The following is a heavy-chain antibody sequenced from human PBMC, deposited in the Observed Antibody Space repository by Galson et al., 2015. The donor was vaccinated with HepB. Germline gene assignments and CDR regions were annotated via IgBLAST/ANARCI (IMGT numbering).Heavy chain of an antibody. V-gene: IGHV3-30*04. D-gene: IGHD2-15*01. CDR3: ARAWRERCSGGSCYPDY. J-gene: IGHJ4*02. CDR2: ISYDGSNK. Sequence: SLRLSCAASGFTFSSYAMHWVRQAPGKGLEWVAVISYDGSNKYYADSVKGRFTISRDNSKNTLYLQMNSLRAEDTAVYYCARAWRERCSGGSCYPDYWGQGTLVTVSS. CDR1: GFTFSSYA.